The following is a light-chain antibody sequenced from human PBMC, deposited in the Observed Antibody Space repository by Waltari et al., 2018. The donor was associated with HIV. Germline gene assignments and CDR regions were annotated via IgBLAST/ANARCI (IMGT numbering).Light chain of an antibody. CDR3: CSKSTIYFGVL. CDR2: DVD. J-gene: IGLJ2*01. Sequence: QSALTQPASVSGPPGQSITISCTGTSADIGGSNLVPLYQQHPGKAPRLIIFDVDKRPSSISDRFSGSKSGYTASLTISGLRTEDEADYFCCSKSTIYFGVLFGGGTTLTVL. V-gene: IGLV2-23*02. CDR1: SADIGGSNL.